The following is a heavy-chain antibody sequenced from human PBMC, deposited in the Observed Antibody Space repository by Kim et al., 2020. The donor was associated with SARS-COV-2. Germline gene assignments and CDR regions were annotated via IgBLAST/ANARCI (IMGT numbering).Heavy chain of an antibody. CDR2: IYSGGST. CDR1: GFTVSSNY. J-gene: IGHJ4*02. Sequence: GGSLRLSCAASGFTVSSNYMSWVRQAPGKGLEWVSVIYSGGSTYYADSVKGRFTISRDNSKNTLYLQMNSLRAEDTAVYYCASPGGYNQNRGLFFDYWGQGTLVTVSS. V-gene: IGHV3-53*01. D-gene: IGHD1-26*01. CDR3: ASPGGYNQNRGLFFDY.